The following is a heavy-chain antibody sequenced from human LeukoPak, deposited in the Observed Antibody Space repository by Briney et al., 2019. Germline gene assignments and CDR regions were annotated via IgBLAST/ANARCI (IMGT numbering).Heavy chain of an antibody. Sequence: GGSLRLSCAASGFTFTNYAISWVRQAPGKGLEWVSGISGGGGSTYYADSVKGRFTISRDNSKNTLYVQMNSLRAEDTAVYYCAKGHYYGSGSLDYWGQGTLVTVSS. V-gene: IGHV3-23*01. J-gene: IGHJ4*02. CDR2: ISGGGGST. CDR1: GFTFTNYA. D-gene: IGHD3-10*01. CDR3: AKGHYYGSGSLDY.